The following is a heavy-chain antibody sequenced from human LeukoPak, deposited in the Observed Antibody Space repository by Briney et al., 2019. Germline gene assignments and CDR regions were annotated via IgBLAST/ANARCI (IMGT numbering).Heavy chain of an antibody. CDR2: IYYKGST. CDR1: GGSISSSSHY. J-gene: IGHJ4*02. V-gene: IGHV4-39*01. D-gene: IGHD3-10*01. Sequence: PSETPSLTCSVSGGSISSSSHYWGWIRQPPGKGLEWIGTIYYKGSTYYNPSLKSRVTISVDTSKNQFSLKLTSVTAADTAVYYCARQGGSGTFYVDYWGQGTLVSVSS. CDR3: ARQGGSGTFYVDY.